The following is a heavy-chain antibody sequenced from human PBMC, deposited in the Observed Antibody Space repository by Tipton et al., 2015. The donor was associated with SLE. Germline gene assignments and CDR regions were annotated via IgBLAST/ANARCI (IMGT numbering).Heavy chain of an antibody. V-gene: IGHV4-34*01. J-gene: IGHJ4*02. CDR3: ARGYYESNGYYSFDY. D-gene: IGHD3-22*01. CDR1: GASFSGYY. CDR2: INESGSS. Sequence: LRLSCGVYGASFSGYYWNWIRQPPGKGLEWIGEINESGSSKYNPSLKSGVTISLDRSNNQFSLKVNSMTAADTAVYHCARGYYESNGYYSFDYWGLGALVTVSS.